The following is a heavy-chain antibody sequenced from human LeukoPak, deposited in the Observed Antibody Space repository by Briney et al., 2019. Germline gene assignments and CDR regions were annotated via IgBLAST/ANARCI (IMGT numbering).Heavy chain of an antibody. V-gene: IGHV3-7*01. D-gene: IGHD6-13*01. Sequence: PGGSLRLSCAASGFTFSIYWMSWVRQAPGKGLEWVANIKQDGNEKYYVDSVKGRFTISRDNAKNSLYLQMNSLRAEDTAVYYCARDIEAAGLFFDYWGQGTLVTVSS. CDR3: ARDIEAAGLFFDY. CDR1: GFTFSIYW. CDR2: IKQDGNEK. J-gene: IGHJ4*02.